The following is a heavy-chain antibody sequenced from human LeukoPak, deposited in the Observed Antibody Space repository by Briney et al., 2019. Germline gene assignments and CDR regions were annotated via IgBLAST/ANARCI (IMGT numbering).Heavy chain of an antibody. CDR2: ISFDATKE. CDR1: GFTFSNYA. J-gene: IGHJ3*02. D-gene: IGHD1-1*01. CDR3: ARLKVGTNTTQKNAFDI. V-gene: IGHV3-30*01. Sequence: GGSLRLSCAASGFTFSNYAMHWVRQAPGKGLEWVAVISFDATKEYFGKSVKGRFTISRDNSKATLYLQMHRLRIEDTALYFCARLKVGTNTTQKNAFDIWGRGTEVAVSS.